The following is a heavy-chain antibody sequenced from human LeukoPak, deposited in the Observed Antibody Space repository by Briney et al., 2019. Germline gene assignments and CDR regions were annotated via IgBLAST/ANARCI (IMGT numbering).Heavy chain of an antibody. CDR1: GGSISSVGYY. CDR3: AMPRTGSTARPEYVRH. J-gene: IGHJ1*01. CDR2: MYDSGNT. Sequence: SDTLSLTCTVSGGSISSVGYYWSWIRQYPGKGLEWIGYMYDSGNTYYNPSLRSRVTMSLDTSKTQVSLRLTSVTAADTAVYYCAMPRTGSTARPEYVRHWGQGTLVTVSS. D-gene: IGHD2-8*02. V-gene: IGHV4-31*03.